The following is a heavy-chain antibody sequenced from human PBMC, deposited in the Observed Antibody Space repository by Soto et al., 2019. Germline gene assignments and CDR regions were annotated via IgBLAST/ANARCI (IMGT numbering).Heavy chain of an antibody. CDR3: AKDRDILLIPPQFDY. Sequence: GGSLRLSCAASGFTFSSYAMSWVRQAPGKGLEWVSAISGSGGSTYYADSVKGRFTISRDNSKNTLYLQMNSLRAEDTAVYYCAKDRDILLIPPQFDYWGQGTLVTVSS. D-gene: IGHD2-8*01. V-gene: IGHV3-23*01. CDR2: ISGSGGST. J-gene: IGHJ4*02. CDR1: GFTFSSYA.